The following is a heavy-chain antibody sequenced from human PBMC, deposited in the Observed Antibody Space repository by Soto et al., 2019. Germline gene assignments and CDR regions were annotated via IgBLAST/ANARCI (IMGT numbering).Heavy chain of an antibody. CDR2: INTHNGNT. V-gene: IGHV1-18*01. D-gene: IGHD3-10*01. CDR3: TREGSAPYYYYGMDA. Sequence: GASVKLSCKASGYTFTNYDVNWVRQAPRQGLEWLGWINTHNGNTNYAQNLQGRVIMTADTSTSTAYMELRSLKSDDTAIYYCTREGSAPYYYYGMDAWGQGTTVTVSS. CDR1: GYTFTNYD. J-gene: IGHJ6*02.